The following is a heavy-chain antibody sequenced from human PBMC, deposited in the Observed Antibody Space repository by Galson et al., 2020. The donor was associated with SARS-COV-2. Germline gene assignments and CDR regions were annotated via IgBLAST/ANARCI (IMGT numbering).Heavy chain of an antibody. J-gene: IGHJ6*03. CDR1: GFTFSSYG. CDR2: IWYDGSNK. D-gene: IGHD2-2*01. Sequence: GESLKISCAASGFTFSSYGMHWVRQAPGKGLEWVAVIWYDGSNKYYADSVKGRFTISRDNSKNTLYLQMNSLRAEDTAVYYCARMGGYCSSTSCYELFYYYYYYYMDVWGKGTTVTISS. CDR3: ARMGGYCSSTSCYELFYYYYYYYMDV. V-gene: IGHV3-33*01.